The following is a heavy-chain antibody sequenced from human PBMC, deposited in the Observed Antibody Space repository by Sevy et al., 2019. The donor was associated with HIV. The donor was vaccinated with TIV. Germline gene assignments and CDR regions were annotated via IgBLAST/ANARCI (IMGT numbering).Heavy chain of an antibody. D-gene: IGHD6-25*01. CDR2: IGYDGINK. J-gene: IGHJ6*02. CDR1: GFRFNNFG. Sequence: GGPLRLSCAASGFRFNNFGMYWVGQAPGKGREGVAFIGYDGINKYYVDSVKGRSTISRDNSKDTLYLEMKSLRLEDTAIYYCAKGGSGGIDHYGMDVWGQGTTVTVSS. V-gene: IGHV3-30*02. CDR3: AKGGSGGIDHYGMDV.